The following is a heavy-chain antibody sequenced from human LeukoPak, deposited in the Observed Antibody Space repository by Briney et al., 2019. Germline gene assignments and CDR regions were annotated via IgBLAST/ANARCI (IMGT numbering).Heavy chain of an antibody. J-gene: IGHJ5*02. V-gene: IGHV1-2*02. CDR1: GYTFTRYY. CDR2: INPNSGGA. D-gene: IGHD6-13*01. CDR3: ARGSSWSNWFDP. Sequence: ASVKVSCKASGYTFTRYYMHWVRQAPGQGLEWMGWINPNSGGANYAQKFQGRVTMTRDTSISTAYMELSRLRSDDTAVYYCARGSSWSNWFDPWGQGTLVTVSS.